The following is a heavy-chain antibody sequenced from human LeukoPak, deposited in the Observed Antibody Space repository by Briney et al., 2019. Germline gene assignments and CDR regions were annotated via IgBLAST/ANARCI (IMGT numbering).Heavy chain of an antibody. J-gene: IGHJ4*02. V-gene: IGHV3-23*01. CDR1: GFTFSSYA. CDR2: ISGSGGST. Sequence: PGGSLRLSCAASGFTFSSYATSWVRQAPGKGLEWVSAISGSGGSTYYADSVKGRFTISRDNSKNTLYLQMNSLRAEDTAVYYCAKSVVALGYCSSTSCYNGGYFDYWGQGTLVTVSS. CDR3: AKSVVALGYCSSTSCYNGGYFDY. D-gene: IGHD2-2*02.